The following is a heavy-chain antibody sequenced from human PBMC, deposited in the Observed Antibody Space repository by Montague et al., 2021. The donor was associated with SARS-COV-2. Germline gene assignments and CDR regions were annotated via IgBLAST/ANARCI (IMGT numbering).Heavy chain of an antibody. CDR3: ARGHLFGPGARGFEY. D-gene: IGHD1-26*01. J-gene: IGHJ4*02. V-gene: IGHV4-61*03. CDR2: IHYNWYT. CDR1: GGLFNTDRSNRDF. Sequence: SETLSLTCTVSGGLFNTDRSNRDFLSWIRQTRGKGLEWIGWIHYNWYTNYNPSLKSRATISIDTSKRYFSLRLNVLTATDTAVYYCARGHLFGPGARGFEYWGQGTLVTVAS.